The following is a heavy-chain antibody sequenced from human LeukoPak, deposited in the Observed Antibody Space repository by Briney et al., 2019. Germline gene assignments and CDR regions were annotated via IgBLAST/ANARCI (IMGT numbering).Heavy chain of an antibody. Sequence: ASVKVSCKASGGTFSSYAISWVRQAPGQGLEWMGRINPKSGGTNYAQNFQGWVTLTRDTSISTAYMELSRLKSDDTAVYYCARDFRQLERHANWFDPWGQGTLVTVSS. CDR2: INPKSGGT. V-gene: IGHV1-2*04. CDR3: ARDFRQLERHANWFDP. D-gene: IGHD1-1*01. J-gene: IGHJ5*02. CDR1: GGTFSSYA.